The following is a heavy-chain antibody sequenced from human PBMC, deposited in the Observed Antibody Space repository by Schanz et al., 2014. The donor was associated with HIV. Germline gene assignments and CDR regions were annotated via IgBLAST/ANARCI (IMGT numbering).Heavy chain of an antibody. CDR2: INWKSDSI. D-gene: IGHD2-8*01. J-gene: IGHJ6*02. Sequence: EVQLVESGGGLVQPGRSLRLSCAASGFIFDDYAMHWVRQAPGKGLEWVSGINWKSDSIGYADSVKGRFTISRDNAKNSLYLQMNSLRAEDTALYYCANSGYCTSGICYTRGNGMDVWGQGTTVTVSS. V-gene: IGHV3-9*01. CDR3: ANSGYCTSGICYTRGNGMDV. CDR1: GFIFDDYA.